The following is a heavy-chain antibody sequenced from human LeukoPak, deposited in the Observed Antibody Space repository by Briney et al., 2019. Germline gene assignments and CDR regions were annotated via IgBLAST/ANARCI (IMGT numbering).Heavy chain of an antibody. Sequence: ASVKVSCKASGYTFTSYAMHWVRLAPGQRLEWMGWINAGNGNTKYSQKFQGRVTITRDTSASTAYMELSSLRSEDTAVYYCARISPDNYIAVAGMMDYWGQGTLVTVSS. CDR3: ARISPDNYIAVAGMMDY. CDR2: INAGNGNT. V-gene: IGHV1-3*01. D-gene: IGHD6-19*01. CDR1: GYTFTSYA. J-gene: IGHJ4*02.